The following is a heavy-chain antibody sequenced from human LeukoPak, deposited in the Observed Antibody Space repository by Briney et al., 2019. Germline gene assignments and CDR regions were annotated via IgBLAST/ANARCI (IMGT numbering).Heavy chain of an antibody. CDR1: GFILSSYS. J-gene: IGHJ4*02. CDR2: ITGTGGSP. Sequence: GGSLRLSCEASGFILSSYSMSWVRQAPGKGLEWVSAITGTGGSPHSADSVKGRFTISRDNSKNTLYLQMNSLRAEDTAVYYFARLRSSSWPDYWGQGTLVTVSS. CDR3: ARLRSSSWPDY. V-gene: IGHV3-23*01. D-gene: IGHD6-13*01.